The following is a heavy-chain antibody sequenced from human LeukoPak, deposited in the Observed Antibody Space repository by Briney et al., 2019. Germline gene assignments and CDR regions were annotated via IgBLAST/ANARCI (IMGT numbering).Heavy chain of an antibody. J-gene: IGHJ1*01. CDR1: GFMFSNSA. CDR2: ISGSGGNT. CDR3: ANLIMAAPEYAYFHH. Sequence: GGCLRLSCAASGFMFSNSAMSWVRQAPGKGLEWVSAISGSGGNTFYADSVKGRFTISRDSSKNTLYLQMSSLRAEDTAIYYCANLIMAAPEYAYFHHWGQGTLVSVSS. V-gene: IGHV3-23*01. D-gene: IGHD6-13*01.